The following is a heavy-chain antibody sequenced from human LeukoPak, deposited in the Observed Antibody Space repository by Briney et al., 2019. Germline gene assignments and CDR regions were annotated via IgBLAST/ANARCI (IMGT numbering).Heavy chain of an antibody. CDR1: GFTFSSYG. CDR3: AKGGSSGYVYYYYMDV. V-gene: IGHV3-33*06. D-gene: IGHD3-22*01. Sequence: PGGSLRLSCAASGFTFSSYGMHWVRQAPGEGLEWLAILWYDGSTKYYADSVKGRFTISRHYSKNTLYLQMNSLRAEDTAVYYCAKGGSSGYVYYYYMDVWGKGTTVTVSS. J-gene: IGHJ6*03. CDR2: LWYDGSTK.